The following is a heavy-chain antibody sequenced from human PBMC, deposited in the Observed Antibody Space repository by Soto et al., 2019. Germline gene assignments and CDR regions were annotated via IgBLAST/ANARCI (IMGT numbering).Heavy chain of an antibody. V-gene: IGHV3-30-3*01. CDR3: ARIGGDTVTTRYWYFDL. CDR2: ISYDGSNK. CDR1: GFTFSSYA. J-gene: IGHJ2*01. D-gene: IGHD4-17*01. Sequence: QVQLVESGGGVVQPGRSLRLSCAASGFTFSSYAMHWVRQAPGKGLEWVAVISYDGSNKYYADSVKGRFTISRDNSKNTLYLQMNSLRAEDTAVYYCARIGGDTVTTRYWYFDLWGRGTLVTVSS.